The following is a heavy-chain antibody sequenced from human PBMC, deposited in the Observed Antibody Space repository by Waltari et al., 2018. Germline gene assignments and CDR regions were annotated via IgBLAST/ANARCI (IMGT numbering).Heavy chain of an antibody. D-gene: IGHD3-16*01. CDR1: GGSISSGSYY. V-gene: IGHV4-61*02. Sequence: QVQLQESGPGLVKPSQTLSLTCTVSGGSISSGSYYWSWIRQPAGKGLEWIGRIYTSGGTNYNPSLKSRVTISVDTSKNQFSLKLSSVTAADTAVYYCARGRVGITFGGVPDAFDIWGQGTMVTVSS. CDR2: IYTSGGT. CDR3: ARGRVGITFGGVPDAFDI. J-gene: IGHJ3*02.